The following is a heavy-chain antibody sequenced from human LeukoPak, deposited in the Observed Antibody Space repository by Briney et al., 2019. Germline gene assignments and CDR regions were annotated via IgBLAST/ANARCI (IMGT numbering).Heavy chain of an antibody. D-gene: IGHD3-22*01. Sequence: GESLKISCKGSGYSFTSYWIGWVRQMPGKGLEWMGIIYPGDSDTRYSPSFQGQVTISADKSISTAYLQWSSLKASDTAMYYCARLGYYDSSGYYRSPYFDYWGQGTLVTVSS. CDR3: ARLGYYDSSGYYRSPYFDY. CDR1: GYSFTSYW. V-gene: IGHV5-51*01. CDR2: IYPGDSDT. J-gene: IGHJ4*02.